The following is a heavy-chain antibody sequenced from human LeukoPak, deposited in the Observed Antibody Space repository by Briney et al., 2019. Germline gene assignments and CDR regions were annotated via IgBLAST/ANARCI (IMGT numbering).Heavy chain of an antibody. CDR2: IIPICGTA. Sequence: SVKVSCKASGGTFSSYAISWVRQAPGQGLEWMGGIIPICGTANYAQKFQGRVTITTDESTSTAYMELSTLRSQDTAVYYCARGPSGYLSYWGQGTLVTVSS. CDR3: ARGPSGYLSY. J-gene: IGHJ4*02. V-gene: IGHV1-69*05. D-gene: IGHD3-22*01. CDR1: GGTFSSYA.